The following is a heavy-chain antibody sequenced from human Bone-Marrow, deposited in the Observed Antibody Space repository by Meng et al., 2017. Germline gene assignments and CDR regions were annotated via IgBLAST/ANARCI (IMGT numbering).Heavy chain of an antibody. V-gene: IGHV4-30-2*01. J-gene: IGHJ4*02. CDR2: INHSGST. CDR1: GGYIRSGGYD. CDR3: ARGRTTMADGFDS. D-gene: IGHD4-11*01. Sequence: QGQVHVCGSGIVYPARSLSRTSTVSGGYIRSGGYDWSWIGQPPGKGLKWSGKINHSGSTNYNPSLESGATISVYTSQHNLSMKLSSVIDADSPVYSCARGRTTMADGFDSWGQGTLVTVSS.